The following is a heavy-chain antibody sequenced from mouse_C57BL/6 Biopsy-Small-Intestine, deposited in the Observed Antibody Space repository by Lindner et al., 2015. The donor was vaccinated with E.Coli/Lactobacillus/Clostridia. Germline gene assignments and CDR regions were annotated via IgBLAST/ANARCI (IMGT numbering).Heavy chain of an antibody. Sequence: VQLQESGAELAKPGASVKMSCKASGYTFTNYWIHWVKQRPGQGLEWIGYINPSSGYTEYNQKFKDKATLTADKSSSTAYMQLSSLTSEDSAVYYCARVLRWSFDYWGQGTTLTVSS. D-gene: IGHD2-1*01. J-gene: IGHJ2*01. V-gene: IGHV1-7*01. CDR1: GYTFTNYW. CDR3: ARVLRWSFDY. CDR2: INPSSGYT.